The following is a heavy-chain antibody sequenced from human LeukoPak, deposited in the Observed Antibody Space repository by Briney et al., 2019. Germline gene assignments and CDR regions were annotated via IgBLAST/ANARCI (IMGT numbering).Heavy chain of an antibody. CDR1: GGSISSSSYY. CDR3: ARHYCGGDCYSGYYYGMDV. J-gene: IGHJ6*02. D-gene: IGHD2-21*02. V-gene: IGHV4-39*01. CDR2: IYYSGST. Sequence: SETLSLTCTVSGGSISSSSYYWGWIRQPPGKGLEWIGSIYYSGSTYYNPSPKSRVTISVETSKNQFSLKLSSVTAADTAVYYCARHYCGGDCYSGYYYGMDVWGQGTTVTVSS.